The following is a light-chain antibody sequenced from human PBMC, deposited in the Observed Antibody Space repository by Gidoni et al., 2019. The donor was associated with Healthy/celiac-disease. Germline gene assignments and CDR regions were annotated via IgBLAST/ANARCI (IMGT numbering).Light chain of an antibody. J-gene: IGKJ5*01. CDR3: HQSYSTHSIT. Sequence: DIKMTQSPSSPSASVGDRVTITCRASQSISSYLNWYQQKPGKAPKLLLYAASSLQSGVPSGFSGSGSGTDFTLTISSLQPEDFATYYCHQSYSTHSITFGQGTRLEIK. V-gene: IGKV1-39*01. CDR2: AAS. CDR1: QSISSY.